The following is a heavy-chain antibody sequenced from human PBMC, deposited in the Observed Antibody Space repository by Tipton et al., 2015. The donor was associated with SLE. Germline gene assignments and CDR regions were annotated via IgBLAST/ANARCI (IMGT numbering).Heavy chain of an antibody. Sequence: TLSLTCTVSGGSLTAYYWTWIRQPPGKGLEWIGYVYYSGTTNYNPSLKSRVTISVDTSKNQFSLKLSSVTAADTAVYYCARGSTVTTFYYYYYMDVWGKGTTVTVSS. D-gene: IGHD4-11*01. CDR1: GGSLTAYY. V-gene: IGHV4-59*01. CDR3: ARGSTVTTFYYYYYMDV. CDR2: VYYSGTT. J-gene: IGHJ6*03.